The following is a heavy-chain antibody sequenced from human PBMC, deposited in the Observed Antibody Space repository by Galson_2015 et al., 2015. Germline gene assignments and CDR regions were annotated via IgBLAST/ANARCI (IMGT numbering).Heavy chain of an antibody. CDR2: ISYDESNK. D-gene: IGHD6-13*01. J-gene: IGHJ5*02. CDR1: GFTFSSYA. V-gene: IGHV3-30-3*01. CDR3: ARDRISAAGTRSNWFDP. Sequence: SLRLSCAASGFTFSSYAMHWVRQAPGKGLEWVAVISYDESNKYYADSVKGRFTISRDNSKNTLYLQMNSLRAEDTAVYYCARDRISAAGTRSNWFDPWGQGTLVTVSS.